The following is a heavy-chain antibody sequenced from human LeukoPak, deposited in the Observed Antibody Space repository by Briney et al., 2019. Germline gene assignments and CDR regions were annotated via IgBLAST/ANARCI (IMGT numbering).Heavy chain of an antibody. Sequence: PGGSLRLSCAASGFTFSSYSMNWVRQAPGKGLEWVSSISSSSSYIYYADSVKGRFTISRDNAKNSLYLQMDSLRAEDTAVYYCARDASQYQLLDAFDIWGQGTMVTVSS. CDR1: GFTFSSYS. V-gene: IGHV3-21*01. CDR3: ARDASQYQLLDAFDI. CDR2: ISSSSSYI. D-gene: IGHD2-2*01. J-gene: IGHJ3*02.